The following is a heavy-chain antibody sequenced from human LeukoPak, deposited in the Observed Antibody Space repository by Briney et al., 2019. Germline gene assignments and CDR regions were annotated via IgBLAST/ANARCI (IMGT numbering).Heavy chain of an antibody. CDR2: TYYRSKWYN. Sequence: SQTLSLTCVISGDSVSSDSVAWNWIRQSPSRGLEWLGRTYYRSKWYNDYAASVRSRITINPDTSKNQFSLQLNSLTPEDTAVYYCARDMDYYVLGSYYNSRWFDPWGQGTPVTVSS. CDR1: GDSVSSDSVA. D-gene: IGHD3-10*01. V-gene: IGHV6-1*01. J-gene: IGHJ5*02. CDR3: ARDMDYYVLGSYYNSRWFDP.